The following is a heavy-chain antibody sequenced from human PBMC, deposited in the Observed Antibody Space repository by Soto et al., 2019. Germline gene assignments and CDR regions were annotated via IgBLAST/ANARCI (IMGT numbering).Heavy chain of an antibody. D-gene: IGHD1-1*01. V-gene: IGHV4-4*02. CDR2: VYHSGST. Sequence: QVQLQESGPGLVKPSGTLSLTCAVSGGSISTSNWWSWVRQPPGKGLEWIGEVYHSGSTNYNPSFTPRVAMSVDKSTTQFSLQLNSVTAADTALSYCARPSTSGTRFAYWGQGSLVTVSS. CDR1: GGSISTSNW. J-gene: IGHJ4*02. CDR3: ARPSTSGTRFAY.